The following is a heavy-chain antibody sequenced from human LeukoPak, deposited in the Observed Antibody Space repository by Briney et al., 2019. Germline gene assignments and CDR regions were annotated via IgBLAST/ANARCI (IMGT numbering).Heavy chain of an antibody. D-gene: IGHD3-10*01. CDR3: ARVNLSITMIRGVKKSYYFDY. Sequence: SETLSLTCTLSGGSISTGDYYWSWIRQSPGKGLGWIGYIYFSGSTYYNPSLKSRVSISIDTSKNQFSLKLSSVTAADTAVYYCARVNLSITMIRGVKKSYYFDYWGQGTLVTVSS. J-gene: IGHJ4*02. CDR1: GGSISTGDYY. CDR2: IYFSGST. V-gene: IGHV4-30-4*01.